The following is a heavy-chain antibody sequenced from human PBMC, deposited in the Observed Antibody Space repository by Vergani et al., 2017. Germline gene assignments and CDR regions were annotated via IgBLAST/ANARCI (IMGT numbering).Heavy chain of an antibody. CDR1: DGSTSSSSYC. D-gene: IGHD6-13*01. CDR3: ARGSRAEGGSGPDK. J-gene: IGHJ4*02. CDR2: IYHSGST. V-gene: IGHV4-39*07. Sequence: QVQLQESGPGLVKPSETLSLTCTVSDGSTSSSSYCWGWIRQPPGKGLEWIGEIYHSGSTNYNPSLKSRVTISVDKSKNQFSLKLNSVTAADTAVYYCARGSRAEGGSGPDKWGQGTLVTVSS.